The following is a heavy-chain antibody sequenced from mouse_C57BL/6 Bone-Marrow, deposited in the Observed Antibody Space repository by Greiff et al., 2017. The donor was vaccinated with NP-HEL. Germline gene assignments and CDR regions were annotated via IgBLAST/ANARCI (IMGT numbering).Heavy chain of an antibody. V-gene: IGHV1-69*01. CDR3: ARERGFAY. Sequence: QVHVKQPGAELVMPGASVKLSCKASGYTFTSYWMHWVKQRPGQGLEWIGEIDPSDSYTNYNQKFKGKSTLTVDKSSSTAYMQLSSLTSEDSAVYYCARERGFAYWGQGTLVTVSA. CDR2: IDPSDSYT. CDR1: GYTFTSYW. J-gene: IGHJ3*01.